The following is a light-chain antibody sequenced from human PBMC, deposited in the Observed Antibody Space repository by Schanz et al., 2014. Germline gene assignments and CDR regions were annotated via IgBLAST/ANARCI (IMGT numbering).Light chain of an antibody. CDR2: EGT. Sequence: QSVLTQPASVSGSPGQSITISCTGTSSDVGSYNLVSWYQQHPDKAPKLIIYEGTKRPSGVSNRFSGPESGNTASLTISGLQAEDEPGYYCCSYAGSDSWVFGGGTKLTVL. CDR1: SSDVGSYNL. CDR3: CSYAGSDSWV. V-gene: IGLV2-23*01. J-gene: IGLJ2*01.